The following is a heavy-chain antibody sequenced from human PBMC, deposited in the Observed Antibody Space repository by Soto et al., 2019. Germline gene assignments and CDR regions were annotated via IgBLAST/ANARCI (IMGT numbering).Heavy chain of an antibody. Sequence: PMRLCCTATESTFGDYAISWFRQAPGKGLEWVGFIRSKAYGGTTEYAASVKGRFTISRDDSKSIAYLQMNSLKTEDTAVYYCTREGQTWLQILTRYWGQGT. CDR1: ESTFGDYA. CDR2: IRSKAYGGTT. D-gene: IGHD5-12*01. V-gene: IGHV3-49*03. J-gene: IGHJ4*02. CDR3: TREGQTWLQILTRY.